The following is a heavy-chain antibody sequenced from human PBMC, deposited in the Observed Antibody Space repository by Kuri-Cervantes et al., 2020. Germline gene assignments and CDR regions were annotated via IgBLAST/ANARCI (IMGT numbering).Heavy chain of an antibody. V-gene: IGHV3-9*01. Sequence: SLRLSCAASGFTFDDYAMHWVRQAPGKGLEWVSGISWNSGSIGYADSVKGRFTISRDNAKNSLYLQMNSLRAEDTALYYCAKEAITGNGAFVYWGQGTLVTVSS. J-gene: IGHJ4*02. CDR3: AKEAITGNGAFVY. CDR1: GFTFDDYA. D-gene: IGHD1-20*01. CDR2: ISWNSGSI.